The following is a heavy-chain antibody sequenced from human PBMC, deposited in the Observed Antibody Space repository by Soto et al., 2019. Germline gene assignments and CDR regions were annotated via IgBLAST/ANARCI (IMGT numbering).Heavy chain of an antibody. CDR2: ISGSGGST. D-gene: IGHD6-19*01. CDR1: GFTFSSYA. V-gene: IGHV3-23*01. CDR3: AKDPVIAVAGYYYYGMDV. Sequence: EVQLLESGGGLVQPGGSLRLSCAASGFTFSSYAMSWVRQAPGKGLEWVSAISGSGGSTYYADSVKGRFTISRDNSKNTLYLQMNSLRAEDTAVYYCAKDPVIAVAGYYYYGMDVWGQGTTVTVSS. J-gene: IGHJ6*02.